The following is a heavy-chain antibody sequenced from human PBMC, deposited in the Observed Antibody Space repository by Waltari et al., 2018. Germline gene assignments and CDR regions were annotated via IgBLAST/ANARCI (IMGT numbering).Heavy chain of an antibody. CDR2: IYTSGST. Sequence: QVQLQESGPGLVKPSQTLSLTCTASGGSISSGSYYWSWIRQPAGKGLEWIGRIYTSGSTNYNPSLKSRVTISVDTSKNQFSLKLSSVTAADTAVYYCARDRSESLWFGAYYYYGMDVWGQGTTVTVSS. V-gene: IGHV4-61*02. CDR3: ARDRSESLWFGAYYYYGMDV. J-gene: IGHJ6*02. CDR1: GGSISSGSYY. D-gene: IGHD3-10*01.